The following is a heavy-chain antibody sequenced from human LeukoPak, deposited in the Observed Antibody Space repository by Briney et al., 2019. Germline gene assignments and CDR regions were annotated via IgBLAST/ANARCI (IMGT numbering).Heavy chain of an antibody. V-gene: IGHV4-34*01. CDR2: INHSGST. D-gene: IGHD3-10*01. J-gene: IGHJ4*02. Sequence: PSETLSLTCAVYVGSFSGYYWSWIRQPPWKGLEWIGEINHSGSTNYNPSLKSRVTISVDTSKNQFSLKLSSVTAADTAVYYCARGLSGSYFDYWGQGTLVTVSS. CDR1: VGSFSGYY. CDR3: ARGLSGSYFDY.